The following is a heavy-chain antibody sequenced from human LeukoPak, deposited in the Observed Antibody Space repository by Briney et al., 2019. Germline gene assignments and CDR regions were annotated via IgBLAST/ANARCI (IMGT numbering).Heavy chain of an antibody. CDR1: GFTFSSYE. V-gene: IGHV3-48*03. J-gene: IGHJ3*02. Sequence: PGGSLRLSCAASGFTFSSYEMNWVRQAPGKGLEWVSYISSSGSTIYYADSVKGRFTISRDNAKNSLYLQMNSLRAEDTAVYYCARDPGYYYDSSGYGAIWGQGTMVTVSS. CDR2: ISSSGSTI. D-gene: IGHD3-22*01. CDR3: ARDPGYYYDSSGYGAI.